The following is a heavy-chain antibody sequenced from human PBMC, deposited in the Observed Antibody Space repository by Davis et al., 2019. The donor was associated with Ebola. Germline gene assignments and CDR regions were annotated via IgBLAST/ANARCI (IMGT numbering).Heavy chain of an antibody. V-gene: IGHV1-18*01. D-gene: IGHD6-6*01. CDR1: GYTFTSYG. CDR3: ARDNRQLDYYYYGMDV. Sequence: ASVKVSCKASGYTFTSYGISWVRQAPGQGLEWMGWISAYNGNTNYAEKLQGRVTMTTDTSTSTAYMELRSLRSDDTAVYYCARDNRQLDYYYYGMDVWGQGTTVTVSS. J-gene: IGHJ6*02. CDR2: ISAYNGNT.